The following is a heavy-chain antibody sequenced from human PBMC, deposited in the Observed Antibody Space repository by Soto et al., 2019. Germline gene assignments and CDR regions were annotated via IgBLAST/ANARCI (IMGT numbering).Heavy chain of an antibody. CDR1: GFSLSTRGVG. J-gene: IGHJ4*02. Sequence: GPTPGNPKQSLTITCTFSGFSLSTRGVGVGWIRQPPGKALEWLALIYWDDDKRYSPSLKSRLTITKDTSKNQVVLTMTNMDPVDTATYYCAHTPYDYIWGSYRRYYFDYWGQGTLVTVSS. V-gene: IGHV2-5*02. D-gene: IGHD3-16*02. CDR2: IYWDDDK. CDR3: AHTPYDYIWGSYRRYYFDY.